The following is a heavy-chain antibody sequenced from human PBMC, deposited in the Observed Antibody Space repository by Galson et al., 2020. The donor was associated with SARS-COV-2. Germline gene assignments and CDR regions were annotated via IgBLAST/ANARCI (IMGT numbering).Heavy chain of an antibody. D-gene: IGHD6-13*01. J-gene: IGHJ4*02. CDR2: INHSGST. CDR3: AKFGIAAAGFDY. CDR1: GGSFSGYY. V-gene: IGHV4-34*01. Sequence: SETMSLTCAVYGGSFSGYYWSWIRQPPGKGLEWIGEINHSGSTNYNPSLKSRVTISVDTSKNQFSLKLSSVTAADTAVYYCAKFGIAAAGFDYWGQGTLVTVSS.